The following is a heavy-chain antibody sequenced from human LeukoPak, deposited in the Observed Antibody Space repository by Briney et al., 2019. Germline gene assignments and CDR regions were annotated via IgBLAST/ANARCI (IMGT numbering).Heavy chain of an antibody. Sequence: SETLSLTCTVSGGSISSSGYYWGWIRQPPGKGREWIGRIYYSGSTYYNPSLKSRITISIDTSKSQFSLNLSSLTAADTAVYYCARYPPFGSNAFNIWGQGTMVTASS. CDR2: IYYSGST. V-gene: IGHV4-30-4*08. CDR3: ARYPPFGSNAFNI. J-gene: IGHJ3*02. D-gene: IGHD2/OR15-2a*01. CDR1: GGSISSSGYY.